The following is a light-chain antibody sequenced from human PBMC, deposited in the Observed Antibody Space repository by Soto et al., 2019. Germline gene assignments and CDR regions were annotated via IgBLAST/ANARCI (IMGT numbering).Light chain of an antibody. J-gene: IGLJ1*01. V-gene: IGLV1-51*01. CDR2: DNN. CDR3: GTWDSCLSAGGV. CDR1: SSKIGNNY. Sequence: QSVLTQPPSVSAAPGQKVTISSSGNSSKIGNNYVSWYQQLPGTAPKLLIYDNNKRPSGIPDRFSGSKSGTSATLGITGLQTGDDADYYCGTWDSCLSAGGVFVTGTMDTVL.